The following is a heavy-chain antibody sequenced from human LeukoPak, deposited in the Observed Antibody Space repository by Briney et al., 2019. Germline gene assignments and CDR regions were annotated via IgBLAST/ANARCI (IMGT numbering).Heavy chain of an antibody. Sequence: ASVKVSYKASGYTFTGYYMHWVRQAPGQGLEWMGWINPDSGGTNYAQKFQGRVTMTRDTSLSTAYMELSRLRSDDTAVYYCAREGFLPGRIAAAALHDAFDIWGQGTMVTVSS. D-gene: IGHD6-13*01. J-gene: IGHJ3*02. V-gene: IGHV1-2*02. CDR1: GYTFTGYY. CDR3: AREGFLPGRIAAAALHDAFDI. CDR2: INPDSGGT.